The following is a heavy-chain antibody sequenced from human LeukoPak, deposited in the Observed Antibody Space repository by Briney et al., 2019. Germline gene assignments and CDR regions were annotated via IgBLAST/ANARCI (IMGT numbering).Heavy chain of an antibody. CDR2: TYYSGTT. CDR3: ARDSLAVRHFDY. Sequence: SETLSLTCTVSAGSVNSGSYYWGWIRQPPGKGLEWIGSTYYSGTTYYNPSLRSRVTISLDTSKNQFSLKVSSVIAADTAVYYCARDSLAVRHFDYWGQGFLVTVSS. V-gene: IGHV4-39*07. J-gene: IGHJ4*02. CDR1: AGSVNSGSYY. D-gene: IGHD6-6*01.